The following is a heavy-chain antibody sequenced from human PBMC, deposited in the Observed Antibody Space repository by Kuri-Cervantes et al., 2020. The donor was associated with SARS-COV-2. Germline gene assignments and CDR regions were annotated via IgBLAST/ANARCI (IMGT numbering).Heavy chain of an antibody. CDR3: ARGGFGAATA. Sequence: ASVKVSCKASGYTFTSYAMHWVRQAPGQRLEWMGWINAGNGNTKYSQKFQGRVTITRDTSASTAYMELSRLRSDDTAVYYCARGGFGAATAWGQGTLVTVAS. CDR1: GYTFTSYA. CDR2: INAGNGNT. V-gene: IGHV1-3*01. D-gene: IGHD2-15*01. J-gene: IGHJ4*02.